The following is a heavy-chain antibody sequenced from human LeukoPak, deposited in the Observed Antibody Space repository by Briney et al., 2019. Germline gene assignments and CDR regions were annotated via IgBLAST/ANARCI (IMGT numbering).Heavy chain of an antibody. V-gene: IGHV4-39*01. Sequence: SETLSLTCTVSGDSISSSRYYWAWIRQPPGKGLEWIGSIHYSGSTYHKPSLKSRVTISVDTSKKQSSLRLTSVTAADTAVYYCARHLGDSSGYYPVDQWGQGTLVTVSS. CDR2: IHYSGST. CDR3: ARHLGDSSGYYPVDQ. J-gene: IGHJ5*02. CDR1: GDSISSSRYY. D-gene: IGHD3-22*01.